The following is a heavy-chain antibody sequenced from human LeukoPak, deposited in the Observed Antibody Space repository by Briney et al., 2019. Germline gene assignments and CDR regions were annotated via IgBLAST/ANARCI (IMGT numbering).Heavy chain of an antibody. Sequence: GGSLRLSCAASGFTFSSYWMHWVRQAPGKGLVWVSRIKSDGSTTTYADSVKGRFTISRDNAKNTLYLQMNSLRAEDTAVYYCARALPGGYSYATDYWGQGTLVTVSS. CDR2: IKSDGSTT. D-gene: IGHD5-18*01. J-gene: IGHJ4*02. CDR1: GFTFSSYW. V-gene: IGHV3-74*01. CDR3: ARALPGGYSYATDY.